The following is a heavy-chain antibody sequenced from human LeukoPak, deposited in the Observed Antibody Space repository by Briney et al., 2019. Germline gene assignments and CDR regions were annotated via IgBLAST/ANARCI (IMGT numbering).Heavy chain of an antibody. V-gene: IGHV4-39*07. D-gene: IGHD3-10*01. Sequence: SETLSLTCTVSGGSISSSSYYWGWIRQPPGTGLEWIGSIYYSGSTNYNPSLKSRVTISVDTSKNQFSLKLSSVTAADTAVYYCARGMVRGAFSAFDIWGQGTMVTVSS. CDR1: GGSISSSSYY. J-gene: IGHJ3*02. CDR3: ARGMVRGAFSAFDI. CDR2: IYYSGST.